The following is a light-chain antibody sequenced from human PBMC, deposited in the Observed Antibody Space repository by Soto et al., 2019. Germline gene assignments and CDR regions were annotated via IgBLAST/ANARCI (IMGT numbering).Light chain of an antibody. CDR2: SAS. CDR1: QSVTIY. J-gene: IGKJ4*01. V-gene: IGKV3-15*01. Sequence: EIVMTQSPATLSVSPGERVTLSCRASQSVTIYLAWYQQKPGQAPRLLIYSASTRATGIPARFSGSGSGTEFTLTISSLQSEDFAVYYCQQYNNWPLTFGGGTKVEIK. CDR3: QQYNNWPLT.